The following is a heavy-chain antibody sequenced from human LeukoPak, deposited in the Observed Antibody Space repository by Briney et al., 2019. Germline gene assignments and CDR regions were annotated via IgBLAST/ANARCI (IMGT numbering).Heavy chain of an antibody. Sequence: PSETLSLTCTVSGGSISSSSDYWGWIRQPPGKGLEWIGSIYYSGSTYYNPSLKSRVTISVDTSKNQFSLKLSSVTVADTAVYYCARDRRVVGYYFDYWGQGTLVTVSS. CDR1: GGSISSSSDY. V-gene: IGHV4-39*07. CDR3: ARDRRVVGYYFDY. D-gene: IGHD3-3*01. CDR2: IYYSGST. J-gene: IGHJ4*02.